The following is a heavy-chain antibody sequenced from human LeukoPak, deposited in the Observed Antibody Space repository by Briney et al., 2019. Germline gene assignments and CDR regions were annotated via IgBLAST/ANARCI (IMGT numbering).Heavy chain of an antibody. D-gene: IGHD2-8*01. J-gene: IGHJ4*02. CDR1: GGSISSSSYY. V-gene: IGHV4-39*07. CDR3: ARGTKTLMVSLGYFDY. Sequence: SETLSLTCTVSGGSISSSSYYWGWIRQPPGKGLEWIGSIYYSGNTYYNPSLKSRVTISVDTSKNHFSLKLSSVIAADTAVYYCARGTKTLMVSLGYFDYWGQETLVTVSS. CDR2: IYYSGNT.